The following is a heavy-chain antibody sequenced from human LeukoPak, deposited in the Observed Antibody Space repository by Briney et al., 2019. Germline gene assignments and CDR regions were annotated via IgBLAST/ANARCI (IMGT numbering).Heavy chain of an antibody. CDR2: IKQDGSEK. CDR1: GFTFSSYW. J-gene: IGHJ4*02. Sequence: PGGSLSLSCAASGFTFSSYWMSWVRQVPGKGLERVANIKQDGSEKYYVDSVKGRFTISRDNAKNSLYLQMNSLRAEDTAVYYCARDLPEFSGSYQPVFDYWGQGTLVTVSS. CDR3: ARDLPEFSGSYQPVFDY. D-gene: IGHD1-26*01. V-gene: IGHV3-7*01.